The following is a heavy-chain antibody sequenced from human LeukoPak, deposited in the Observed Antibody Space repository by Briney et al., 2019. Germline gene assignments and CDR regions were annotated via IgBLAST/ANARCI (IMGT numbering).Heavy chain of an antibody. J-gene: IGHJ5*02. Sequence: VKPSETLSLTCTVSGGSISSTNYYWGWIRQAPGKGLEWIGSIYYTESTYYNPSLKSRVTISIDTSKTQFSLKLSSVTAADTAVYYCARYFGTSGSYLKWFDHWGRGPLVTVST. CDR1: GGSISSTNYY. V-gene: IGHV4-39*01. CDR2: IYYTEST. D-gene: IGHD1-26*01. CDR3: ARYFGTSGSYLKWFDH.